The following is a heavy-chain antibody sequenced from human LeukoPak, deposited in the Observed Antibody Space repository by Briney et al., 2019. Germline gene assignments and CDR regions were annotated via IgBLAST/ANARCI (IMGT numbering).Heavy chain of an antibody. V-gene: IGHV4-39*01. CDR1: GGSISSGTYY. Sequence: SETLSLSCTVSGGSISSGTYYWAWIRLPPRKGLEWIGSIYYSGSTHYNPSLKSRVTISVDTSKNQFSLKLSSVTAADTAVYYCARNITMVDSYSFDYWGQGTLVTVSS. D-gene: IGHD3-10*01. CDR2: IYYSGST. J-gene: IGHJ4*02. CDR3: ARNITMVDSYSFDY.